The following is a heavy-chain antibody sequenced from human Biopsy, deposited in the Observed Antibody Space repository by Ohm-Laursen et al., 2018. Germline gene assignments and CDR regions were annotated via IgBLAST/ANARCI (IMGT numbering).Heavy chain of an antibody. CDR1: GYWFSRYA. D-gene: IGHD3-10*01. V-gene: IGHV1-18*04. CDR2: ISGYNGNT. Sequence: ASVKVSCKASGYWFSRYAISWVRQAPGQGLEWMGWISGYNGNTNYAQKFQCRVAMTTDTSTSTAYMELRSLRSDDTAVYYCARGSYYGSGSYDNRADAFDTWGQGTRVTVSS. CDR3: ARGSYYGSGSYDNRADAFDT. J-gene: IGHJ3*02.